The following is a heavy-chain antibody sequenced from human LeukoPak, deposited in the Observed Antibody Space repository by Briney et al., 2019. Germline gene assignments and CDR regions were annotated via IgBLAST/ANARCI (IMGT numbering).Heavy chain of an antibody. CDR1: GFTFSDYY. J-gene: IGHJ4*02. CDR3: AGGPGSGSYDSLSPLDY. Sequence: KPGGSLRLSCAASGFTFSDYYMSWIRQAPGKGLEWVSYITSSGSTIYYADSMKGRFTISRDNAKHSLFLQLDSLRAEDTAVYYCAGGPGSGSYDSLSPLDYWGQGTLVTVSS. D-gene: IGHD3-10*01. V-gene: IGHV3-11*01. CDR2: ITSSGSTI.